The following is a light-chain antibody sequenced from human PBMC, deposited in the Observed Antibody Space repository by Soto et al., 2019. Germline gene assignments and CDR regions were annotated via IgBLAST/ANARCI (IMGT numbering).Light chain of an antibody. CDR1: QDINTL. CDR2: GAS. V-gene: IGKV1D-12*01. CDR3: QQADSFPLT. J-gene: IGKJ4*01. Sequence: DIQMTQSPCSVCASIGDTVTLTCRASQDINTLLAWYQQKPGKAPKLLIYGASTLESGVPSRFSGRGSGTDFTLTISSLQPEDFATYFCQQADSFPLTFGGGTKVDIK.